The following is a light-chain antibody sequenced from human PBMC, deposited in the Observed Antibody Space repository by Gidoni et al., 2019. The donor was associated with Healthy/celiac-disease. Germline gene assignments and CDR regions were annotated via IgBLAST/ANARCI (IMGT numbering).Light chain of an antibody. J-gene: IGLJ2*01. V-gene: IGLV2-23*02. Sequence: QSALPQPAHACGSPVQTFTMSCTGTSSDVGSYNLVSWYQQHPGKAPKLMIYGVSKRPSGISNRFSGSKSGNTASLTISGLQAEDEADYYCYSYASSSTFVVFGGGTKLTVL. CDR1: SSDVGSYNL. CDR2: GVS. CDR3: YSYASSSTFVV.